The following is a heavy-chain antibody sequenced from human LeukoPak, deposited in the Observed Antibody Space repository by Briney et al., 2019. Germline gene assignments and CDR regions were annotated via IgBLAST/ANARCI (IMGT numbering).Heavy chain of an antibody. Sequence: TSESLSLTCIVSGGFINNYYWSWIRQTPGKGLEWIGYMYYSGTTNYNPSLKSRVTISVDTSKNQFSLKLSSVTAADTAVYYCARHIVVVPETWFDPWGQGTLVTVSS. CDR3: ARHIVVVPETWFDP. V-gene: IGHV4-59*01. J-gene: IGHJ5*02. D-gene: IGHD2-2*01. CDR1: GGFINNYY. CDR2: MYYSGTT.